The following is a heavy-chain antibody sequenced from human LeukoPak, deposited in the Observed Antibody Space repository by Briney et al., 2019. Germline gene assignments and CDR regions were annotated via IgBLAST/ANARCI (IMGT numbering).Heavy chain of an antibody. J-gene: IGHJ4*02. CDR3: ARFVLVPAALDY. CDR1: GGTFSSYA. Sequence: SVKVSCKASGGTFSSYAISWVRQAPGQGLEWMGGIIPIFGTASYAQKFQGRVTITTDESTSTAYMELSSLRSEDTAVYYCARFVLVPAALDYWGQGTLVTVSS. V-gene: IGHV1-69*05. D-gene: IGHD2-2*01. CDR2: IIPIFGTA.